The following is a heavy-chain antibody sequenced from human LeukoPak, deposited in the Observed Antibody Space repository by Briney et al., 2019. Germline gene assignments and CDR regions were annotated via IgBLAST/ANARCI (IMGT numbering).Heavy chain of an antibody. CDR3: AREGGGGYCSSTSCYAFDI. V-gene: IGHV4-59*12. Sequence: PSETLSLTCTVSGGSINSYYWSWIRQPPGKGLEWIGYIYYSGSPNYNPSLKSRVTISVDTSKNQFSLKLSSVTAADTAVYYCAREGGGGYCSSTSCYAFDIWGQGTMVTVSS. CDR2: IYYSGSP. D-gene: IGHD2-2*01. J-gene: IGHJ3*02. CDR1: GGSINSYY.